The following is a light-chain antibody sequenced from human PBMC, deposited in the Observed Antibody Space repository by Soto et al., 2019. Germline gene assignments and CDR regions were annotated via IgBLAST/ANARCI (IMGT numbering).Light chain of an antibody. Sequence: EIVTTQSPATLSVPPGERATLSCRASQSVSSNLAWYQQKPGQAPRLLIYGASTRATGIPARFSGSGSGTEFTLTISSLQSEDFAVYYWQQYNNWPPWTFGQGTKVEIK. J-gene: IGKJ1*01. CDR2: GAS. CDR3: QQYNNWPPWT. V-gene: IGKV3-15*01. CDR1: QSVSSN.